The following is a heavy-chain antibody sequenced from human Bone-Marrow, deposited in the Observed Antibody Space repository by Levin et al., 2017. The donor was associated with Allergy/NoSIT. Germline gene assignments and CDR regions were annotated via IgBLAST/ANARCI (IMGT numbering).Heavy chain of an antibody. CDR3: AKDLRWRDDYYGMDA. Sequence: PGGSLRLSCAASGFTFSSNAMTWVRQAPGKGLEWVSGISGTGGSTYYADSVKGRFTVFRDTSKNRLYLQMNSLRAEDTGVYYCAKDLRWRDDYYGMDAWGQGTTVTVSS. CDR2: ISGTGGST. D-gene: IGHD5-24*01. J-gene: IGHJ6*02. CDR1: GFTFSSNA. V-gene: IGHV3-23*01.